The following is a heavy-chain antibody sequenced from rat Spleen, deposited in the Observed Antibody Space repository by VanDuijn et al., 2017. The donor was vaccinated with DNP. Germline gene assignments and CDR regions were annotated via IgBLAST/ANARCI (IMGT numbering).Heavy chain of an antibody. CDR2: IQNGGST. D-gene: IGHD4-3*01. Sequence: QVQLKESGPGLVQPSQTLSLTCTVSGFSLTSYHVHWVRQPPGKGLEWMGRIQNGGSTDYNSALKSRLSISRDTSKSQVFLKMNSVQTEDTAMYFCARDLIIRDTTSAMDVWGQGTSVTVSS. CDR3: ARDLIIRDTTSAMDV. J-gene: IGHJ4*01. V-gene: IGHV2-27*01. CDR1: GFSLTSYH.